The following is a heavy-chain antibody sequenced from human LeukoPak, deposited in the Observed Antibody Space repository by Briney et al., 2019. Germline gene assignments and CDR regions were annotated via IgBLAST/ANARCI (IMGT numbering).Heavy chain of an antibody. Sequence: PLETLSLTCTVSGGSISSGDYYWSWIRQPPGKGLEWIGYIYYSGSTYYNPSLKSRVTISVDTSKNQFSLKLSSVTAADTAVYYCARELLWFGESPYYFDYWGQGTLVTVSS. V-gene: IGHV4-30-4*01. J-gene: IGHJ4*02. CDR2: IYYSGST. CDR3: ARELLWFGESPYYFDY. CDR1: GGSISSGDYY. D-gene: IGHD3-10*01.